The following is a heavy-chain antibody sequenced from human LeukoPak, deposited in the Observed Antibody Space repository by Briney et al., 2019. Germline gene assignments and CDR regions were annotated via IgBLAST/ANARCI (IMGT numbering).Heavy chain of an antibody. V-gene: IGHV4-4*02. CDR1: GDSINSLDL. J-gene: IGHJ4*02. Sequence: SETLSLTCTVSGDSINSLDLWSWVRQPPGKGLEWIGEMYLSGTTHSNPSVKSRVTISIDKSKNQFFLNLSSVTAADTAVYHCAGLVGRYSSGLYYYYFDYWGQGTLVTVSS. CDR2: MYLSGTT. D-gene: IGHD3-22*01. CDR3: AGLVGRYSSGLYYYYFDY.